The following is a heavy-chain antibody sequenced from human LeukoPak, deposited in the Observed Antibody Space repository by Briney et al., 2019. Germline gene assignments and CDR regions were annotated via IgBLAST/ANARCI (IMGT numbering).Heavy chain of an antibody. V-gene: IGHV1-8*01. D-gene: IGHD2-8*02. CDR3: ARVVHYPPGGHYNCLVY. CDR1: GYTFINYD. Sequence: GASVKVSCKASGYTFINYDINWVRQATGQGLEWMGWMHPNSGDTGYAQKFQGRLTMTRDTSLNTAYMELSSLRSEDTAVYYCARVVHYPPGGHYNCLVYWGQGTLVTVSS. CDR2: MHPNSGDT. J-gene: IGHJ4*02.